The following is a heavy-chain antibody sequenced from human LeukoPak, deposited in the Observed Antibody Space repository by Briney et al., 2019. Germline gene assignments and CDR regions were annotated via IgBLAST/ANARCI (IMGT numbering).Heavy chain of an antibody. CDR3: AGDFGSGSYRFDY. Sequence: SQTLSLTCAVSGVSISSGDYSWSWLRQPPGTGLEWIGYIYHSGTTYYNSSLKSRGTISLDRSKNQFSLKLTSVTAADTAVYYCAGDFGSGSYRFDYWGQGTLVTVSS. D-gene: IGHD3-10*01. CDR1: GVSISSGDYS. J-gene: IGHJ4*02. V-gene: IGHV4-30-2*01. CDR2: IYHSGTT.